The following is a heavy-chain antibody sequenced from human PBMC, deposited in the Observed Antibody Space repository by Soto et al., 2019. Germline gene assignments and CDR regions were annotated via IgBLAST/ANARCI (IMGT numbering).Heavy chain of an antibody. J-gene: IGHJ4*02. V-gene: IGHV3-66*01. D-gene: IGHD3-16*02. CDR1: GFTVSSNY. CDR2: IYSGGST. CDR3: ASGPNYYDYIWGSYRPSGGFDY. Sequence: EVQLVESGRGLVQPGGSLRLSCAASGFTVSSNYMSWVRQAPGKGLEWVSVIYSGGSTYYADSVKGRFTISRDNSKNTLYLQMNSLRAEDTAVYYCASGPNYYDYIWGSYRPSGGFDYWGQGTLVTVSS.